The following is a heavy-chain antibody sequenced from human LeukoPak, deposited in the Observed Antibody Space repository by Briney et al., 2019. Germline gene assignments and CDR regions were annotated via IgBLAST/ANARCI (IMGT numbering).Heavy chain of an antibody. CDR3: AKDSSSWYGYYYYMDV. CDR1: GFTFSSYG. Sequence: GGSLRLSCAPSGFTFSSYGMHWVRQPPGKGLEWVAVIWYDGSNKYYADSVKGLFTISRDNSKNTLYLQVNSLRAEDTAVYYCAKDSSSWYGYYYYMDVWGKGTTVTVSS. CDR2: IWYDGSNK. D-gene: IGHD6-13*01. J-gene: IGHJ6*03. V-gene: IGHV3-33*06.